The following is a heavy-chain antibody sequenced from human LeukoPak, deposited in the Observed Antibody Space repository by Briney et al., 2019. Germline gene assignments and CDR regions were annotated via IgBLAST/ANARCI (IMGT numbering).Heavy chain of an antibody. J-gene: IGHJ3*02. CDR3: ARDRRTTVTTVVEIDAFDI. D-gene: IGHD4-17*01. V-gene: IGHV3-21*01. CDR1: GFTFNSSS. CDR2: ISSSSNYI. Sequence: GGSLRLSCAASGFTFNSSSMNWVRQAPGKGVEWVSSISSSSNYIYYADSVKGRFTISRDNYKNTLYLQMNSLRAEDTAVYYCARDRRTTVTTVVEIDAFDIWGQGTMVTVSS.